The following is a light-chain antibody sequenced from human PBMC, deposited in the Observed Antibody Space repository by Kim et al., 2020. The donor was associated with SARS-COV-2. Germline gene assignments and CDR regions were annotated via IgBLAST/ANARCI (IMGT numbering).Light chain of an antibody. V-gene: IGLV2-14*03. CDR1: SSDVGGYNY. J-gene: IGLJ3*02. Sequence: GQSITIPCKGTSSDVGGYNYVSRYQQHPGKAPKLMIYDVSNRPSGVSNRFSGSKSGNTAFLTISGLQAEDEADYYCSSYTSSSTGVFGGGTKLTVL. CDR2: DVS. CDR3: SSYTSSSTGV.